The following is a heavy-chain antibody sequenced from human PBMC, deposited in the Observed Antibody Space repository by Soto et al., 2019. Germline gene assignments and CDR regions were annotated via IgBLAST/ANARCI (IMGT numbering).Heavy chain of an antibody. J-gene: IGHJ4*02. CDR1: GFTFSSYA. D-gene: IGHD3-10*01. CDR3: AKMRFRVVSLAPQPSFY. CDR2: ISGSGGST. V-gene: IGHV3-23*01. Sequence: PGGSLRLSCAASGFTFSSYAMSWVRQAPGKGLEWVSAISGSGGSTYYADSVKGRFTISRDNSKNTLYLQMNSPRAEDTAVYYCAKMRFRVVSLAPQPSFYWCQGTLFTVSS.